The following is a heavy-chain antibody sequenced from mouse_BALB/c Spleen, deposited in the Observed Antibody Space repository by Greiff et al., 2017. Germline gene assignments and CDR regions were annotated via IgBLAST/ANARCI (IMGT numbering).Heavy chain of an antibody. Sequence: EVKVVESGGGLVQPGGSLKLSCAASGFTFSSYTMSWVRQTPEKRLEWVAYISNGGGSTYYPDTVKGRFTISRDNAKNTLYLQMSSLKSEDTAMYYCARRTYYYGMDYWGQGTSVTVSS. CDR3: ARRTYYYGMDY. CDR1: GFTFSSYT. J-gene: IGHJ4*01. CDR2: ISNGGGST. V-gene: IGHV5-12-2*01.